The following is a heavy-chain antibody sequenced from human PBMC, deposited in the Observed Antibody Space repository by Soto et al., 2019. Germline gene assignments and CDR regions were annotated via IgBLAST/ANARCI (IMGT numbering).Heavy chain of an antibody. CDR1: GLTFRSYC. D-gene: IGHD1-1*01. Sequence: GSLRLSCAASGLTFRSYCMQWVRHAPGKGLEWVALMSFDGSNKYYADSVRGRFTISSDNSKSTLYLQMDILRPEDTAVYYCAKEFGWELQLSHPYYNSGMDVWGQGTTVT. V-gene: IGHV3-30*18. CDR2: MSFDGSNK. CDR3: AKEFGWELQLSHPYYNSGMDV. J-gene: IGHJ6*02.